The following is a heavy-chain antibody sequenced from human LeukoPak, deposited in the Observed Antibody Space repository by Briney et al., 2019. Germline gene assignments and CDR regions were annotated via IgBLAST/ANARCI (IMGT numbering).Heavy chain of an antibody. V-gene: IGHV3-7*01. CDR3: ARVVRWLAPYYYYYMDV. CDR1: GFTFSSYE. Sequence: PGGSLRLSCAASGFTFSSYEMNWVRQAPGKGLGWVANIKQDGSEKYYVDSVKGRFTISRDNAKNSLYLQMNSLRAEDTAVYYCARVVRWLAPYYYYYMDVWGKGTTVTVSS. D-gene: IGHD2-2*01. J-gene: IGHJ6*03. CDR2: IKQDGSEK.